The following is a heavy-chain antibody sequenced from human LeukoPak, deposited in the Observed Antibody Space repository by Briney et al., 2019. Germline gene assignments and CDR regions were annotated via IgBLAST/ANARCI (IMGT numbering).Heavy chain of an antibody. CDR3: AGPNYYDSSGLWFFDY. J-gene: IGHJ4*02. CDR2: IYYSGST. Sequence: SETLSLTCTVSGGSISSSSYYWGWIRQPPGKGLEWIGSIYYSGSTYYNPSLKSRVTISVDTSKNQFSLKLSSVTAADTAVYYCAGPNYYDSSGLWFFDYWGQGTLVTVSS. CDR1: GGSISSSSYY. V-gene: IGHV4-39*01. D-gene: IGHD3-22*01.